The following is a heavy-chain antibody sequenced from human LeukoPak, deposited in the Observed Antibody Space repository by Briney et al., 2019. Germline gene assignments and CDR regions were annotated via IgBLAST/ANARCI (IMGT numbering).Heavy chain of an antibody. Sequence: ASVKVSCKASGYTFTGYYMHWVRQAPGQGLEWMGWINPNSGGTNCAQKFQGRVTMTRDTSINTAYMELSSLRFDDTAVYYCARGATAGRFSLRPTGAYYMDVWGKGATVTVSS. CDR2: INPNSGGT. D-gene: IGHD6-13*01. CDR1: GYTFTGYY. CDR3: ARGATAGRFSLRPTGAYYMDV. V-gene: IGHV1-2*02. J-gene: IGHJ6*03.